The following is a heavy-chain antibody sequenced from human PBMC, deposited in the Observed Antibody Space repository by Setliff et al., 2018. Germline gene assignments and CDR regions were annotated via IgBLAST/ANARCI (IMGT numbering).Heavy chain of an antibody. CDR2: INQYGNET. D-gene: IGHD2-21*01. CDR1: GFTFNDYG. J-gene: IGHJ4*02. V-gene: IGHV3-7*01. CDR3: ARGVIPGSY. Sequence: GSLRLSCKTSGFTFNDYGIQWVRQAPGKGLEWVANINQYGNETYSVDSVKGRFTVSRDNAKDSLYLQMDSLRVEDTAVYYCARGVIPGSYWGQGTLVTVSS.